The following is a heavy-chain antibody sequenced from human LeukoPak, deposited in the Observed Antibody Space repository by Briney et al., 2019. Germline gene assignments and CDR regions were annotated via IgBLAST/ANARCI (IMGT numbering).Heavy chain of an antibody. V-gene: IGHV3-23*01. J-gene: IGHJ6*02. CDR1: GFTFSSYA. CDR2: ISGSGGRT. CDR3: AKAEEYYYYYGMDV. Sequence: GGSLRLSCAASGFTFSSYAMSWVRQAPGKGLEWVSAISGSGGRTYYADSVKGRFTISRDNSKNTLYLQMNSLRAEDTAVYYCAKAEEYYYYYGMDVWGQGTTVTVSS.